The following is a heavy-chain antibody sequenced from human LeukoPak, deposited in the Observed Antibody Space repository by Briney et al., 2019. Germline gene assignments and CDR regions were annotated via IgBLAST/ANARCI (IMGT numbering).Heavy chain of an antibody. J-gene: IGHJ3*02. CDR3: DRAGDGDTAMVTAFDI. V-gene: IGHV4-59*12. Sequence: SETLSLTCTVSGGSISSYYWSWIRQPPGKGLEWIGYIYHSGSTYYNPSLKSRVTISVDRSKNQFSLKLSSVTAADTAVYYCDRAGDGDTAMVTAFDIWDQGTMVTVSS. CDR2: IYHSGST. CDR1: GGSISSYY. D-gene: IGHD5-18*01.